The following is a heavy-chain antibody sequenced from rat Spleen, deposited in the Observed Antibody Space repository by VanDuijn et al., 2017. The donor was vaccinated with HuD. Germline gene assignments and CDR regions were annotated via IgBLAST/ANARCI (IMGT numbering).Heavy chain of an antibody. CDR1: GFTFNKYW. D-gene: IGHD1-3*01. V-gene: IGHV5-31*01. J-gene: IGHJ2*01. CDR2: ITNVACST. CDR3: PFYTLDY. Sequence: EVQVVESGGGLVQPGKSLKISCVASGFTFNKYWMTWIRQAPGKGLEWVASITNVACSTYYPDSVQGRFTISRDNAKSTLYLQMNSLRSEDTATYYCPFYTLDYWGQGVMVTVSS.